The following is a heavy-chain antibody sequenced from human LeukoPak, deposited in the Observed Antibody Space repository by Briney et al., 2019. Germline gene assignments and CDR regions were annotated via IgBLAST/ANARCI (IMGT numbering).Heavy chain of an antibody. D-gene: IGHD1-26*01. V-gene: IGHV1-2*02. J-gene: IGHJ4*02. Sequence: ASVRVSCKASGYTFTAYYIHWVRQAPGQGLEWLGWINPNSGDTNYAQKFQGRVTMTRDTSITTAYMELSWLKSDDTAVYYCTRGLMSAVGVGYFDYWGQGTLVTVSS. CDR1: GYTFTAYY. CDR2: INPNSGDT. CDR3: TRGLMSAVGVGYFDY.